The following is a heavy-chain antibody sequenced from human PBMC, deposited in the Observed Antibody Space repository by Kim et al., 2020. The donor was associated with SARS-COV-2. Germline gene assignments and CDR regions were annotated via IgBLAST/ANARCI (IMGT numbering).Heavy chain of an antibody. CDR3: ATDSSGSHYWDFDL. Sequence: SETLSLTCTVSGDSISSYYWSWIRQPPGMGLEWIGYIYYSGSTNYNPSLKSRVTISVDTSKNQFSLKLSSMTAADTAVYYCATDSSGSHYWDFDLWGRGTLVTVSS. CDR2: IYYSGST. V-gene: IGHV4-59*01. D-gene: IGHD3-22*01. CDR1: GDSISSYY. J-gene: IGHJ2*01.